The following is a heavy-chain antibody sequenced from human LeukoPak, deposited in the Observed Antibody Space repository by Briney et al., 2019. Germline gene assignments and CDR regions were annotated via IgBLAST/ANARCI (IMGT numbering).Heavy chain of an antibody. CDR3: ATGRYCSGGGCYTEYFQH. CDR1: GVTFSSYE. Sequence: PGGSLRLSCAASGVTFSSYEMNSVRQAPGKGLEWVSYISSSGSTIYYADSVKGRFTISRDNAKNSLYLQMNSLRAEDTAVYYCATGRYCSGGGCYTEYFQHWGRGTLVTVSS. D-gene: IGHD2-15*01. CDR2: ISSSGSTI. J-gene: IGHJ1*01. V-gene: IGHV3-48*03.